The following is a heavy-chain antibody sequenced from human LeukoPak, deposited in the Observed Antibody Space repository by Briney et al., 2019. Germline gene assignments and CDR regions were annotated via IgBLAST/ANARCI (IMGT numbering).Heavy chain of an antibody. D-gene: IGHD3-22*01. CDR1: GGSFSGYY. CDR2: IYYSGST. J-gene: IGHJ4*02. Sequence: SETLSLTCAVYGGSFSGYYWSWIRQPPGKGLEWIGSIYYSGSTYYNPSLKSRVTISVDTSKNQFSLKLSSVTAADTAVYYCARDYTPQYYYDSSGYYGGSFDYWGQGTLVTVSS. CDR3: ARDYTPQYYYDSSGYYGGSFDY. V-gene: IGHV4-34*01.